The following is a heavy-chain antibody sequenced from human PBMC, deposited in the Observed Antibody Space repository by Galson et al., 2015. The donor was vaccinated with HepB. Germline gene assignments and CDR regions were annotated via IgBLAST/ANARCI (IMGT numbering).Heavy chain of an antibody. D-gene: IGHD6-6*01. CDR3: ARDLWSSSSEYYFDY. CDR1: GFTVSNNY. Sequence: SLRLSCAASGFTVSNNYISWVRQAPGKGLEWVSVIYSDATTYYADSVKGRFTISRDNSKNTLYLQMNSLRAEDTAVYYCARDLWSSSSEYYFDYWGQGTLVTVSS. CDR2: IYSDATT. J-gene: IGHJ4*02. V-gene: IGHV3-66*01.